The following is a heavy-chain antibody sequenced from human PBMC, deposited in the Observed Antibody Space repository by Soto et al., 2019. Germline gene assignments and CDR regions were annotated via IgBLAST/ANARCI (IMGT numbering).Heavy chain of an antibody. D-gene: IGHD6-19*01. CDR1: GGTIDSNA. CDR2: IIPIFGTA. Sequence: LSWKECGGTIDSNASSWVRQETGQGLEWMGGIIPIFGTANYAQKFQGRVTITADESTSTAYMELSSLRSEDTAVYYCARAEIAVADYYYYSGMDVWVQGTSV. J-gene: IGHJ6*02. CDR3: ARAEIAVADYYYYSGMDV. V-gene: IGHV1-69*01.